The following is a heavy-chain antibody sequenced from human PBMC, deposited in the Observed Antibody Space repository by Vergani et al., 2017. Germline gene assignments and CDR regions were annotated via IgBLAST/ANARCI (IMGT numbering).Heavy chain of an antibody. CDR3: ARDRGGSYGFLWQQDVWYFDL. D-gene: IGHD1-26*01. Sequence: EVQLVESGGGLVQPGGSLRLSCAASGFTFSSYAMSWVRQAPGKGLEWVSAISGSGGSTYYADSVKGRFTISRDNSKNTLYLQMNSLRAEDTAVYYCARDRGGSYGFLWQQDVWYFDLWGRGTLVTVSS. V-gene: IGHV3-23*04. J-gene: IGHJ2*01. CDR2: ISGSGGST. CDR1: GFTFSSYA.